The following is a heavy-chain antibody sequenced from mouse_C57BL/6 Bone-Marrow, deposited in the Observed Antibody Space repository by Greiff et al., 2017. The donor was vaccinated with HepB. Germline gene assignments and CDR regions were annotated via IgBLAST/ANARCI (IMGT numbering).Heavy chain of an antibody. J-gene: IGHJ3*01. CDR2: IRSKSSNYAT. CDR1: GFTFNTYA. CDR3: VRDASLYGNYVGFAY. Sequence: EVKLVESGGGLVQPKGSLTLSCAASGFTFNTYAMHWVRQAPGKGLEWVARIRSKSSNYATYYADSVKDRFTISRDDSQSMRYLQMNNLKTEDTAMYYCVRDASLYGNYVGFAYWGQGTLVTVSA. D-gene: IGHD2-1*01. V-gene: IGHV10-3*01.